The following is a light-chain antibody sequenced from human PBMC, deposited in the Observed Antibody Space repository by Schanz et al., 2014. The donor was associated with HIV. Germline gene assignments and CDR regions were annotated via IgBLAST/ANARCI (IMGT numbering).Light chain of an antibody. CDR2: LNSDGSH. V-gene: IGLV4-69*01. CDR3: QTWGTGIRV. J-gene: IGLJ3*02. CDR1: SGHSSYA. Sequence: QPVLTQSPSASASLGASVKLTCTLSSGHSSYAIAWHQQQPETGPRYLMKLNSDGSHSKGDGIPDRFSGSSSGAERYLTISSLQSEDEADYYCQTWGTGIRVFGGGTKVTVL.